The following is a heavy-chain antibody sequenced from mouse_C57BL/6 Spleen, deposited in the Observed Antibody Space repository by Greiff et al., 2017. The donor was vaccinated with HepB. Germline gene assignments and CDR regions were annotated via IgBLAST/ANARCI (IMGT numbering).Heavy chain of an antibody. J-gene: IGHJ2*01. V-gene: IGHV1-50*01. CDR3: ARVRAGY. Sequence: QVQLKQPGAELVKPGASVKLSCKASGYTFTSYWMQWVKQRPGQGLEWIGEIDPSDSYTNYNQKFKGKATLTVDTSSSTAYMQLSSLTSEDSAVYYCARVRAGYWGQGTTLTVSS. CDR2: IDPSDSYT. CDR1: GYTFTSYW.